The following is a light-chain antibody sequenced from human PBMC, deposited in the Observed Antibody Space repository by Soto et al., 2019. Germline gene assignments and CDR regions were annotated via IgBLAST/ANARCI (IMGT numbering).Light chain of an antibody. Sequence: SSELTQPPSVSVAPGQTARITCGGTNIGSKSVHWYQQKPGQAPVLVVYDDSDRPSGIPERFSGSNSGNTATLTISRVEAGDEADYYCQVWDSSSDQYVFGTGTKLTVL. V-gene: IGLV3-21*02. CDR3: QVWDSSSDQYV. CDR1: NIGSKS. J-gene: IGLJ1*01. CDR2: DDS.